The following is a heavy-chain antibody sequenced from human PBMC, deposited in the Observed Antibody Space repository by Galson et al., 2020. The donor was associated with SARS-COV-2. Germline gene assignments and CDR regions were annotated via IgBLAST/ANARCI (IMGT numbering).Heavy chain of an antibody. D-gene: IGHD3-10*01. CDR1: GYTFTSYG. J-gene: IGHJ6*02. V-gene: IGHV1-18*01. CDR2: INAYNGNT. CDR3: PRDKGEGVLLWCGELLDV. Sequence: ASVTVSCKASGYTFTSYGISWVRQAPGQGLEWMGWINAYNGNTNYAQKLQGRVTMTTDTSTRTAYMELRSLTSDDTAVYYCPRDKGEGVLLWCGELLDVWGQGTTVTVSS.